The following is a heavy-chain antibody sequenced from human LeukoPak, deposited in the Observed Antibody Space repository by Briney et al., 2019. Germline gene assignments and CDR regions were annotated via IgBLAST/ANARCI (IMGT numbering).Heavy chain of an antibody. J-gene: IGHJ4*02. CDR3: ARASYSYGYWGYFDY. CDR1: GGSFSGYY. D-gene: IGHD5-18*01. CDR2: INHSGST. Sequence: SETLSLTCAVYGGSFSGYYWSWIRQPPGKGLEWIGEINHSGSTNYNPSLKSRVTISVDASKNQFSLKLSSVTAADTAVYYCARASYSYGYWGYFDYWGQGTLVTVSS. V-gene: IGHV4-34*01.